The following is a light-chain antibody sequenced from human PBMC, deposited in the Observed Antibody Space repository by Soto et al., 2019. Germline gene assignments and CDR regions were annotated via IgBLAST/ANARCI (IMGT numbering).Light chain of an antibody. V-gene: IGLV4-69*01. CDR3: QTWGTGIWV. Sequence: QPVLTQSPSASASLGASVKLTCTLSSGHSSYAIAWHQQQPEKGPRFLMKLNGDGSHTKGDGIPYRFSGSSSGAERYLTISGLQSEDEADYYCQTWGTGIWVFGGGTKLTVL. J-gene: IGLJ3*02. CDR1: SGHSSYA. CDR2: LNGDGSH.